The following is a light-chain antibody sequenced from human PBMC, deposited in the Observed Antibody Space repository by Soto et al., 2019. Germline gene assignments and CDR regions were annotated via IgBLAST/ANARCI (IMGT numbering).Light chain of an antibody. J-gene: IGLJ2*01. CDR1: SSDVGSYNL. Sequence: QSVRTQPASVSGSPGQSITISCTGTSSDVGSYNLVSWYQQHPGKAPKLMIYDGSQRPSGVSNRFSASKSGTTASLTISGLQAEDEADYFCCSYAGTHVVFGGGTKLTVL. CDR3: CSYAGTHVV. CDR2: DGS. V-gene: IGLV2-23*01.